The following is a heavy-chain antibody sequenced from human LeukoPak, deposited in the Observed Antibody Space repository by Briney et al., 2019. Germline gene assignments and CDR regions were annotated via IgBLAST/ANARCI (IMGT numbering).Heavy chain of an antibody. CDR2: INPTGGST. D-gene: IGHD3-10*01. J-gene: IGHJ4*02. CDR1: GYTFPSYF. CDR3: ARDRHYYGSGSYYYFDY. V-gene: IGHV1-46*01. Sequence: ASVKVSCKASGYTFPSYFMHWVRQAPGQGLEWMGIINPTGGSTTYAQKFQGRVTMTRDTSTSTVYMELSSLRSDDTAVYYCARDRHYYGSGSYYYFDYWGQGTLVTVSS.